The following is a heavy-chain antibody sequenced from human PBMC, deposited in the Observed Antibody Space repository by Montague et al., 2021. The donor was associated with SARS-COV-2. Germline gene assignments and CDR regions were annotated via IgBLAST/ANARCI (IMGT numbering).Heavy chain of an antibody. D-gene: IGHD6-19*01. CDR2: LSSSGST. Sequence: SETLSPTCIVSGESIDRDTYYWGWIRQSPGKGLEWIGSLSSSGSTYYNPSLRSRVTISMDASKNHFSLKVNSVTATDTAVYFCARPGSVSGWFYFDDWGQGTLVSVSS. CDR1: GESIDRDTYY. V-gene: IGHV4-39*02. CDR3: ARPGSVSGWFYFDD. J-gene: IGHJ4*02.